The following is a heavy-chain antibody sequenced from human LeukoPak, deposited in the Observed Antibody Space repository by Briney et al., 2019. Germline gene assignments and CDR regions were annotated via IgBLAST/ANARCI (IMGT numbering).Heavy chain of an antibody. D-gene: IGHD6-13*01. J-gene: IGHJ4*02. CDR2: ISAYNGNT. V-gene: IGHV1-18*01. CDR3: AGLAAAGYYFDY. Sequence: ASVKVSCKASGYTFTSYGISWVRQAPGQGLEWMGWISAYNGNTNYAQKLQGRVTMTTDTSTSTAYMELRSLRSDDTAVYYCAGLAAAGYYFDYWGQGTLVTVSS. CDR1: GYTFTSYG.